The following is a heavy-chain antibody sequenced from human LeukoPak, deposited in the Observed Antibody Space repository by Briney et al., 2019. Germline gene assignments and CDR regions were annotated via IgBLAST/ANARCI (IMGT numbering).Heavy chain of an antibody. J-gene: IGHJ4*02. CDR2: ISGSSSAI. CDR3: ATYSGYDRIFDY. CDR1: GFTFSTYG. Sequence: GGSLRLSCAASGFTFSTYGMNWVRQAPGKGLEWVSYISGSSSAINYADSVKGRFTISRDNAKNSLFLQMNSLRAEETAVYYCATYSGYDRIFDYWGQGTLVTVSS. D-gene: IGHD5-12*01. V-gene: IGHV3-48*01.